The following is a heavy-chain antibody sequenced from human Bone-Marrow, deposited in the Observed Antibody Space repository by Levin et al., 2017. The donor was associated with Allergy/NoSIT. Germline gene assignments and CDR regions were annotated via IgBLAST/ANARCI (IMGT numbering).Heavy chain of an antibody. CDR2: ISYDAVDE. Sequence: GESLKISCAASGFTFSTYSMHWVRQAPGKGLEWLAVISYDAVDEYYADSVKGRFTISRDNSKNTLSLEVYSLRPEDTAVYYCARDGATLDRGEPYYGMDVWGQGTTVIVSS. D-gene: IGHD3-10*01. J-gene: IGHJ6*02. CDR1: GFTFSTYS. CDR3: ARDGATLDRGEPYYGMDV. V-gene: IGHV3-30*04.